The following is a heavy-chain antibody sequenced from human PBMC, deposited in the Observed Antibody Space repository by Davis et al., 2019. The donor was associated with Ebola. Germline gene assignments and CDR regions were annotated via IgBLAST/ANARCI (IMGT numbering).Heavy chain of an antibody. D-gene: IGHD4-11*01. CDR3: TRPTAVTDYYGMDV. CDR1: EFSLSDTA. V-gene: IGHV3-73*01. Sequence: GESLKISCAASEFSLSDTAVHWVRQASGKGLEWVARIRSRPNNYATAYAASVRGRFTISRDDSKNTAYLQMDSLKTEDTAIYFCTRPTAVTDYYGMDVWGQGTTVTVSS. J-gene: IGHJ6*02. CDR2: IRSRPNNYAT.